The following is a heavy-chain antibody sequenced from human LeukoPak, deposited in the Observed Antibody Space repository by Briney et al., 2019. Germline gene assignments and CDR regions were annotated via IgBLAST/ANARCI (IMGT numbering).Heavy chain of an antibody. Sequence: SETLSLTCAVYGGSFSGYYWSWIRQPPGKGLEWIEEINHSGSTNYNPSLKSRVTISVDTSKNQFSLKLSSVTAADTAVYYCARRPYPVAFYYYYYMDVWGKGTTVTVSS. CDR3: ARRPYPVAFYYYYYMDV. J-gene: IGHJ6*03. CDR2: INHSGST. V-gene: IGHV4-34*01. CDR1: GGSFSGYY. D-gene: IGHD6-19*01.